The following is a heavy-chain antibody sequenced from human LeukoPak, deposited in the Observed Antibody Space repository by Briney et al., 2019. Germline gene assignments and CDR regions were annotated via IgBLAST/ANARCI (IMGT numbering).Heavy chain of an antibody. Sequence: PSETLSLTCTVSGYSISSGYYWGWIRQPPGKGLEWIGSIYHSGSTYYNPSLKSRVTISVDTSKNQFSLKLSSVTAADTAVYYCASSDPPDYYDSSGYYYWGQGTLVTVSS. V-gene: IGHV4-38-2*02. CDR3: ASSDPPDYYDSSGYYY. CDR2: IYHSGST. D-gene: IGHD3-22*01. CDR1: GYSISSGYY. J-gene: IGHJ4*02.